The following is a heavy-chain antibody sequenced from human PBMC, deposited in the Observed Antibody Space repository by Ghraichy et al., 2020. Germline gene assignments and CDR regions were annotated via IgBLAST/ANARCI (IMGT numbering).Heavy chain of an antibody. D-gene: IGHD3-10*01. J-gene: IGHJ4*02. CDR1: GGSISSGDYY. CDR2: IYYSGST. CDR3: ARARRPLLWFGETFY. Sequence: SQTLSLTCTVSGGSISSGDYYWSWIRQPPGKGLEWIGYIYYSGSTYYNPSLKSRVTISVDTSKNQFSLKLSSVTAADTAVYYCARARRPLLWFGETFYWGQGTLVTVSS. V-gene: IGHV4-30-4*01.